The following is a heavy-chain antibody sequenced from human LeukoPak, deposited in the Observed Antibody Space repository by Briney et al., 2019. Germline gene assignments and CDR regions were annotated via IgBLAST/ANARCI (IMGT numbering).Heavy chain of an antibody. D-gene: IGHD3-10*01. CDR2: ISYDGSNK. Sequence: GGSLRLSCAASGFTFSSYAMHWVRQAPGKGLEWVAVISYDGSNKYYADSVKGRFTISRDNSKNTLYLQMNSLRAEDTAVYYCARNRWFGESFYMDVWGKGTTVTISS. V-gene: IGHV3-30*04. J-gene: IGHJ6*03. CDR3: ARNRWFGESFYMDV. CDR1: GFTFSSYA.